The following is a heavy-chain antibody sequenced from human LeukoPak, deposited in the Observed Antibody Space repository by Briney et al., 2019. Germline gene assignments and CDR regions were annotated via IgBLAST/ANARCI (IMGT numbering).Heavy chain of an antibody. V-gene: IGHV5-51*01. J-gene: IGHJ5*02. D-gene: IGHD3-16*01. CDR3: AIFDFLFGEINNNWFDP. CDR1: GYSFTSYW. CDR2: IYPGDSDT. Sequence: GESLKISCKGSGYSFTSYWIGWVRQMPGKGLEWMGIIYPGDSDTRYSPSFQGQVTISADKSINTAYLQWSSLKASDTAMYCAIFDFLFGEINNNWFDPWGQGTLVTVSS.